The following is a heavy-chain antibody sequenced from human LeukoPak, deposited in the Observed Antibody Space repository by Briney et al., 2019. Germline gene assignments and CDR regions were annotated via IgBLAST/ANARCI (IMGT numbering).Heavy chain of an antibody. V-gene: IGHV1-18*01. Sequence: ASVKVSCKASGYTFTSYGISWVRQAPGQGLEWMGWISAYNGNTNYAQKLQGRVTMTTDTSTSTAYMELRSLRSDDTAVYYCARDRDYYGSGSYFHYWGQGTLVTVSS. CDR3: ARDRDYYGSGSYFHY. J-gene: IGHJ4*02. D-gene: IGHD3-10*01. CDR1: GYTFTSYG. CDR2: ISAYNGNT.